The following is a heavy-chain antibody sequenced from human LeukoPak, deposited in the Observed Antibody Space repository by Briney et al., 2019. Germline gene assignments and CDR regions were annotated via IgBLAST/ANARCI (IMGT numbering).Heavy chain of an antibody. D-gene: IGHD3-16*01. CDR2: IYYSGST. V-gene: IGHV4-31*03. CDR3: ARDFRLPTVPSWYFDL. CDR1: GGSISGYY. Sequence: SETLSLTCTVSGGSISGYYWSWIRQHPGKGLEWIGYIYYSGSTYYNPSLKSRVTISVDTSKNQFSLKLSSVTAADTAVYYCARDFRLPTVPSWYFDLWGRGTLVTVSS. J-gene: IGHJ2*01.